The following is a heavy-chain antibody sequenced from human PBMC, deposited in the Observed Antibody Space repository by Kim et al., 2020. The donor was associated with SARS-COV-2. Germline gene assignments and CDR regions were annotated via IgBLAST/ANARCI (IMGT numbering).Heavy chain of an antibody. CDR2: ISSSSSYT. Sequence: GGSLRLSCAASGFTFSDYYMSWIRQAPGKGLEWVSYISSSSSYTNYADSVKGRFTISRDNAKNSLYLQMNSLRAEDTAVYYCARDRLYYDSSGYWLCFGGGQGTLVTVSS. V-gene: IGHV3-11*06. CDR1: GFTFSDYY. CDR3: ARDRLYYDSSGYWLCFG. D-gene: IGHD3-22*01. J-gene: IGHJ4*02.